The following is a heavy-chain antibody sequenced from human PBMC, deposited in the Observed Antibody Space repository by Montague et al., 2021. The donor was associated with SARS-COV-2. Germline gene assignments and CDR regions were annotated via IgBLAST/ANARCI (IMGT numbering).Heavy chain of an antibody. J-gene: IGHJ4*02. CDR2: TNYRSKWTS. CDR1: GDSVWSNTAA. Sequence: CAISGDSVWSNTAAWNWIRQSPSGGLEWLGRTNYRSKWTSDCATSVEGRISIDPDTSKNQFFLHLRSVTPEDTGVYYCVRDTGSAQAGFDASGQGTLVTVSS. D-gene: IGHD4-17*01. V-gene: IGHV6-1*01. CDR3: VRDTGSAQAGFDA.